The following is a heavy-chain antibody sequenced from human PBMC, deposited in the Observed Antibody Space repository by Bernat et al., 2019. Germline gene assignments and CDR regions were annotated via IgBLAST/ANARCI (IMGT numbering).Heavy chain of an antibody. CDR2: IYYSGST. CDR3: ARKGEYSYGYFVDYYYYYYMDV. CDR1: GGSISSSSYY. V-gene: IGHV4-39*01. J-gene: IGHJ6*03. D-gene: IGHD5-18*01. Sequence: QLQLQESGPGLVKPSETLSLTCTVSGGSISSSSYYWGWIRQPPGKGLEWIGSIYYSGSTYYNPSLKSRVTISVDTSKNQFSLKLSSVTAADTAVYYCARKGEYSYGYFVDYYYYYYMDVWGKGTTVTVSS.